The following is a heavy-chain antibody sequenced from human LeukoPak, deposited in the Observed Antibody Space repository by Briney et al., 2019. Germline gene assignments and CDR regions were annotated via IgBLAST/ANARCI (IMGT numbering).Heavy chain of an antibody. Sequence: ASVKVSCKASGYTFTGYYMHWVRQAPGQGLEWMGWINPNSGGTNYAQKFQGRVTMTRDTSISTAYMELSRLRSDDTAVYYCARGLPHYYYDSSGYENWFDPWGQGTLVTVSS. V-gene: IGHV1-2*02. D-gene: IGHD3-22*01. CDR1: GYTFTGYY. CDR2: INPNSGGT. CDR3: ARGLPHYYYDSSGYENWFDP. J-gene: IGHJ5*02.